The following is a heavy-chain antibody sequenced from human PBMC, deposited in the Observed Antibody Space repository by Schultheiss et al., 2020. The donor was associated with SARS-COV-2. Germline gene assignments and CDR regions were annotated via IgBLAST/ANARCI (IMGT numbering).Heavy chain of an antibody. CDR1: GGSISSYY. J-gene: IGHJ4*02. CDR2: IYYSGST. V-gene: IGHV4-59*01. CDR3: ARNSYDFWSGWRSTPDY. D-gene: IGHD3-3*01. Sequence: SETLSLTCTVSGGSISSYYWSWIRQPPGKGLEWIGYIYYSGSTNYNPSLKSRVTISVDTSKNQFSLKLSSVTAADTAVYYCARNSYDFWSGWRSTPDYWGQGTLVTVSS.